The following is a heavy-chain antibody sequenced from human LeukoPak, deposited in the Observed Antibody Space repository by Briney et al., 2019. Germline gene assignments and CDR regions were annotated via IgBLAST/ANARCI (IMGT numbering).Heavy chain of an antibody. CDR3: ARAPAWQWPRAIFDS. Sequence: PGGSLRLSCAASGFTFSSYAMSWVRQAPGKGLEWVSAISGSGGSTYYADSVKGRFTISRDNSKNTLYLQMNSLRAEDTAVYFCARAPAWQWPRAIFDSWGQGTLVTVSS. CDR1: GFTFSSYA. CDR2: ISGSGGST. D-gene: IGHD6-19*01. J-gene: IGHJ4*02. V-gene: IGHV3-23*01.